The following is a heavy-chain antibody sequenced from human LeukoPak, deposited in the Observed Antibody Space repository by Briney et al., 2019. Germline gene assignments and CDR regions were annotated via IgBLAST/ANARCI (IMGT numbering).Heavy chain of an antibody. D-gene: IGHD6-19*01. CDR1: GYTFIGYY. Sequence: ASVKVSCKASGYTFIGYYMHWVRQAPGQGLEWMGWINPNSGDTNYAQKFQGRVTMTRDTSISTAYMDLSRLRSDDTAVYYCVRDTRQWLGHDAFDIWGQGTMVTVSS. J-gene: IGHJ3*02. CDR3: VRDTRQWLGHDAFDI. CDR2: INPNSGDT. V-gene: IGHV1-2*02.